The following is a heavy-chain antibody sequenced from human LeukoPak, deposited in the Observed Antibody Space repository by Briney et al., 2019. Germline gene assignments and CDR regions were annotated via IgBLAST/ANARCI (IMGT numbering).Heavy chain of an antibody. CDR1: GGSISSGSYY. CDR3: ARDSYCGGDCYPDNAFDI. D-gene: IGHD2-21*02. V-gene: IGHV4-61*02. J-gene: IGHJ3*02. Sequence: PSQTLSLTCTVSGGSISSGSYYWSWIRQPAGKGLEWIGRIYTSGSTNYNPSLKSRVTISVDTSKNQFSLKLSSVTPADTAVYYCARDSYCGGDCYPDNAFDIWGQGTMVTVSS. CDR2: IYTSGST.